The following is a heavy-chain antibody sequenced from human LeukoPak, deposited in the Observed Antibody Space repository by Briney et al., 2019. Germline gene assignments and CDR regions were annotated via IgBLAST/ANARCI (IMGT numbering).Heavy chain of an antibody. V-gene: IGHV4-39*01. CDR1: GFTFSSYG. CDR2: INYSGST. D-gene: IGHD6-19*01. Sequence: GSLRLSCAASGFTFSSYGMHWIRQPPGEGLEWIGSINYSGSTQYNPSLKSRVTLSVDTSKDQFSLKLSSVTAADTAVYYCARHSDGWYWGGSGMDVWGQGTTVIVSS. CDR3: ARHSDGWYWGGSGMDV. J-gene: IGHJ6*02.